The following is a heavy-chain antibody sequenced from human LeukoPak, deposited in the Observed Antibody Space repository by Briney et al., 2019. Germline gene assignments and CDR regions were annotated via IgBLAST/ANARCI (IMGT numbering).Heavy chain of an antibody. V-gene: IGHV1-69*05. D-gene: IGHD1-26*01. CDR3: ARLSGDQYYFDY. Sequence: ASVKVSCKASGGTFSSYAISWVRQAPGQGLEWMGGIIPIFGTANYAQKFQGRATITTDESTSTAYMELSSLRSEDTAVYYCARLSGDQYYFDYWGQGTLVTVSS. J-gene: IGHJ4*02. CDR2: IIPIFGTA. CDR1: GGTFSSYA.